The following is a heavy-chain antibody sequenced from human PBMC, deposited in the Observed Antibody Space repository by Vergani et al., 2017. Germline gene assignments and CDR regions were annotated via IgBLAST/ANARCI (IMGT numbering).Heavy chain of an antibody. J-gene: IGHJ5*02. Sequence: QVQLVQSGAEVKKPGASVKVSCKASGYTFTSYYMHWVRQAPGQGLEWMGIINPSGGSTSYAQKFQGRVTMTRDTSTSTAYMELRSLRSDDTAVYYCARVVLWFGELLYGWFDPWGQGTLVTVSS. CDR1: GYTFTSYY. CDR3: ARVVLWFGELLYGWFDP. CDR2: INPSGGST. V-gene: IGHV1-46*01. D-gene: IGHD3-10*01.